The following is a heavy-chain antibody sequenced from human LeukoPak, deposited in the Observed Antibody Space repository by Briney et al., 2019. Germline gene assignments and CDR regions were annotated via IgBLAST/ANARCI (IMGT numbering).Heavy chain of an antibody. CDR2: INPDGSGT. Sequence: GGSLRLSCATSGFTFGTYWMTWVRQAPGTGLEWVANINPDGSGTFYVGSVKGRFTISRDNAKNSLYLHMNSLRAEDTAIYYCARDPDYGDPGPFFGYWGQGALVTVSS. CDR3: ARDPDYGDPGPFFGY. J-gene: IGHJ4*02. D-gene: IGHD2-21*02. CDR1: GFTFGTYW. V-gene: IGHV3-7*03.